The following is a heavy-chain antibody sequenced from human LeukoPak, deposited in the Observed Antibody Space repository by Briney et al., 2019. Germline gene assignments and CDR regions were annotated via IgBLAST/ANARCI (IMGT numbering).Heavy chain of an antibody. D-gene: IGHD6-13*01. CDR3: ARTGAAGDYYYYYMDV. V-gene: IGHV4-59*11. Sequence: SETLSLTCTVSGGSISSHYWSWIRQPPGKGLEWIGYIYYSGSTNYNPSLKSRVTISVDTSKNQFSLKLSSVTAADTAVYYCARTGAAGDYYYYYMDVWGKGTTVTVSS. CDR1: GGSISSHY. J-gene: IGHJ6*03. CDR2: IYYSGST.